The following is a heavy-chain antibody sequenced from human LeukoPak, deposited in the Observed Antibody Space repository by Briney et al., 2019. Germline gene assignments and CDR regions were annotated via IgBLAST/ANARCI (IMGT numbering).Heavy chain of an antibody. CDR1: GGSSSGYY. CDR2: INHSGST. Sequence: KPSETLSLTCAVYGGSSSGYYWSWIRQPPGKGLEWIGEINHSGSTNYNPSLKSRVTISVDTSKNQFSLKLSSVTAADTAVYYCARRVRWGFFDYWGQGTLVTVSS. CDR3: ARRVRWGFFDY. J-gene: IGHJ4*02. D-gene: IGHD3-16*01. V-gene: IGHV4-34*01.